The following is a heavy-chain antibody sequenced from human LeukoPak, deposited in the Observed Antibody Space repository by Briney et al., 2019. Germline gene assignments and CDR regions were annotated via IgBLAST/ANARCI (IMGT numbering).Heavy chain of an antibody. J-gene: IGHJ3*02. Sequence: GASVKVSCKASGGTVSSYAISWVRQAPGQGLEWMGGIIPIFGTANYAQKFQGRVTITADESTSTAYMGLSSLRSEDTAVYYCASCPTPYDAFDIWGQGTMVTVSS. V-gene: IGHV1-69*13. CDR2: IIPIFGTA. CDR1: GGTVSSYA. CDR3: ASCPTPYDAFDI.